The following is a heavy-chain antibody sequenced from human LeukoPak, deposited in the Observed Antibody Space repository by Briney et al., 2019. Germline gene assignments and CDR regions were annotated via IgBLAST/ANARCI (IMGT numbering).Heavy chain of an antibody. V-gene: IGHV3-21*01. CDR3: ARVGGYSGYGYFDY. J-gene: IGHJ4*02. CDR1: GFTFSSYS. D-gene: IGHD5-12*01. Sequence: GGSLRLSCAASGFTFSSYSMYWVRQAPGKGLEWVSSISSSSSYIYYADSVKGRFTISRDNAKNSLYLQMNSLRAEDTAVYYCARVGGYSGYGYFDYWGQGTLVTVSS. CDR2: ISSSSSYI.